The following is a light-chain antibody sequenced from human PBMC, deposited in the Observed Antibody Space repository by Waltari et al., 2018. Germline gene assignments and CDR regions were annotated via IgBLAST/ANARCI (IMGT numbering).Light chain of an antibody. Sequence: EIVLTQSPATLSLSAGETATLSCRASQSVGTYLAWYQQKPGQAPRLLIYDASNRATGIPDRFRGSGSGTDFTLTISSLEPEDFAVYYCQQRSSWTPHTFGQGARLEIK. CDR2: DAS. CDR1: QSVGTY. J-gene: IGKJ2*01. CDR3: QQRSSWTPHT. V-gene: IGKV3-11*01.